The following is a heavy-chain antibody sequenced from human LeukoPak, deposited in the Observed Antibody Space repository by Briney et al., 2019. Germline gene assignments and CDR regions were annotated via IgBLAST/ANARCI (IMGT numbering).Heavy chain of an antibody. CDR3: ARGQWPDY. CDR1: GFTFSTYT. Sequence: GGSLRLSCAASGFTFSTYTMNWVRQAPGKGLEWVSSISSSSSYIAYSDSVKGRFTISRDNAKNSLYLQMNSLRAEDPAVFYCARGQWPDYWGQGTLLIVSS. CDR2: ISSSSSYI. V-gene: IGHV3-21*01. J-gene: IGHJ4*02. D-gene: IGHD6-19*01.